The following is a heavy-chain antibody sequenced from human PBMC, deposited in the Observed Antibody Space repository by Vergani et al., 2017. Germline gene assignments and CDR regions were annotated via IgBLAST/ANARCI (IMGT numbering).Heavy chain of an antibody. CDR1: GFTFSSYG. D-gene: IGHD2-15*01. J-gene: IGHJ4*02. CDR2: IRYDGSNK. CDR3: AKDFIVVVVAATGWGFDY. Sequence: VQLVESGGGLVKPGGSLTLSCAASGFTFSSYGMHWVRQAPGKGLEWVAFIRYDGSNKYYADSVKGRFTISRDNSKNTLYLQMNSLRAEDTAVYYCAKDFIVVVVAATGWGFDYWGQGTLVTVSS. V-gene: IGHV3-30*02.